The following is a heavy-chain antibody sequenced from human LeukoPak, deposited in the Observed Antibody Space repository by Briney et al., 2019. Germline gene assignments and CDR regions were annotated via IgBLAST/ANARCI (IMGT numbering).Heavy chain of an antibody. J-gene: IGHJ4*02. D-gene: IGHD4-17*01. CDR1: GFTFSSYA. CDR3: AKVSGHGDYVSATDY. Sequence: GGSLTLSCAASGFTFSSYAMSWVRQAPGKGLEWVSAISGSGGSTYYADSVKGRFTISRDNSKNTLYLQMNSLRAEDTAVYYCAKVSGHGDYVSATDYWGQGTLVTVSS. V-gene: IGHV3-23*01. CDR2: ISGSGGST.